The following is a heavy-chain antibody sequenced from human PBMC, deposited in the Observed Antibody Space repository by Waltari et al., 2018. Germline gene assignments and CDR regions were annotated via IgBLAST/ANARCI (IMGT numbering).Heavy chain of an antibody. D-gene: IGHD5-12*01. CDR1: GYTFTSYD. J-gene: IGHJ6*02. V-gene: IGHV1-8*01. Sequence: QVQLVQSGAEVKKPGASVKVSCKASGYTFTSYDINWVRQATGQGLEWMVRMNPKSGKTGYAQKFKGRVTMTRNTSRSTADMELSSLRSEDTAVYYCARGHSGYGPMDVWGQGTTVTVSS. CDR3: ARGHSGYGPMDV. CDR2: MNPKSGKT.